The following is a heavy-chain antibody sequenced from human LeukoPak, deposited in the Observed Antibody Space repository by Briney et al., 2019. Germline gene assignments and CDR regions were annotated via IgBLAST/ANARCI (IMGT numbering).Heavy chain of an antibody. V-gene: IGHV1-2*02. Sequence: GASVKVSCKASGYTFTDYFIHWVRQAPGQGLEWMGWVSPNSGGTKYAQKFQVRVTMTRDTSISTAYLELSRLTSDDTALYYCARNYGGSSTYFDYWGQGTLVTVSS. D-gene: IGHD4-23*01. CDR2: VSPNSGGT. CDR1: GYTFTDYF. CDR3: ARNYGGSSTYFDY. J-gene: IGHJ4*02.